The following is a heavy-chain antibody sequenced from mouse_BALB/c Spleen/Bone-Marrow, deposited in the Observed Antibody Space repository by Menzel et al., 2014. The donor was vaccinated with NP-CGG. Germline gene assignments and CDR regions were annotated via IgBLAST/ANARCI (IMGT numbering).Heavy chain of an antibody. V-gene: IGHV5-17*02. Sequence: EVKLVESGGGLVQPGGSRKLPCAASGFTFSSFGMHWVRQAPEKGLEWVAYISSGSTAIFYADTVKGRFTISRDNPKNTLFLQMTSLRSEDTAMYYCTRGGNWDDFDVWGAGTTVTVSS. D-gene: IGHD4-1*01. CDR2: ISSGSTAI. J-gene: IGHJ1*01. CDR1: GFTFSSFG. CDR3: TRGGNWDDFDV.